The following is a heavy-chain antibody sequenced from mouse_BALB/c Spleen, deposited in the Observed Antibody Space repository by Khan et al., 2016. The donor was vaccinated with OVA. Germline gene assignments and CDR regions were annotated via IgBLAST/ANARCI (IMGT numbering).Heavy chain of an antibody. CDR1: GYTFTDYV. Sequence: QVQLQQSGPELVKPGASVKMSCKASGYTFTDYVINWVKQRTGQGLEWIGQIYPGSGSAYYNEKFKGKATLTAGKSSNTAYMQLSSLTSEDSAVYCCARGGYDAFAYWGQGTLVTVSA. V-gene: IGHV1-77*01. D-gene: IGHD2-2*01. J-gene: IGHJ3*01. CDR3: ARGGYDAFAY. CDR2: IYPGSGSA.